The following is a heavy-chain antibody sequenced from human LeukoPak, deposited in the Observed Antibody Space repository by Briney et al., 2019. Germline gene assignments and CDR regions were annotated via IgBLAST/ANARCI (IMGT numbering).Heavy chain of an antibody. CDR1: GGSVSYYY. Sequence: PSETLSLTCTVSGGSVSYYYWSWFRQPPGKGVEWIGYIYYSGTTNYNPSLKSRVTMSVDTSKSHFSLKLTSVTAADTAVYYCAREGAVGATDYWGQGTLVTVSS. CDR3: AREGAVGATDY. D-gene: IGHD1-26*01. V-gene: IGHV4-59*02. CDR2: IYYSGTT. J-gene: IGHJ4*02.